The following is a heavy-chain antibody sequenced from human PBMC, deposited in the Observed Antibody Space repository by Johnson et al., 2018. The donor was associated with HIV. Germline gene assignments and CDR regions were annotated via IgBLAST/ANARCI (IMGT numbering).Heavy chain of an antibody. V-gene: IGHV3-53*01. CDR2: IYSGGTI. J-gene: IGHJ3*02. Sequence: VQLVESGGGLIQPGGSLRLSCAASGFTVSSNYMSWVRQAPGKGLEWVSVIYSGGTIYYADSVKGRFTISRDNAKNSLYLQMNSLRAEDTAVYYCARRATTVVNDDAFDIWGQGTMVTVS. CDR1: GFTVSSNY. D-gene: IGHD4-23*01. CDR3: ARRATTVVNDDAFDI.